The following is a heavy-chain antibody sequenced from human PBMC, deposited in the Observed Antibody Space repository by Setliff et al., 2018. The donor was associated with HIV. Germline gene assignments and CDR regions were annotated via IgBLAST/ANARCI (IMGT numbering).Heavy chain of an antibody. V-gene: IGHV1-8*02. CDR3: VSRQLGGVDF. Sequence: ASVKVSCKAYGYNFTDYDINWVRQAPGQGLDWMGWMNPNTGDTGFAQRFQDRFIMTSDTATNTAFLELKSLTSDDTAVYYCVSRQLGGVDFWGQGTLVTVSS. J-gene: IGHJ4*02. CDR1: GYNFTDYD. CDR2: MNPNTGDT. D-gene: IGHD2-8*02.